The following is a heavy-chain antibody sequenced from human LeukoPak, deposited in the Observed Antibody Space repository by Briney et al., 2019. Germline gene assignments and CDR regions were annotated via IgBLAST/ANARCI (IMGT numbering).Heavy chain of an antibody. Sequence: ASVKVSCKASGYTFTGYYMHWVRQAPGQGLEWMGGINPNSGGTNYAQKFQGRVTMTRDTSISTAYMELSRLRSDDTAVYYCARTLYDILTGYLHAFDIWGQGTMVTVSS. CDR2: INPNSGGT. J-gene: IGHJ3*02. V-gene: IGHV1-2*02. CDR3: ARTLYDILTGYLHAFDI. D-gene: IGHD3-9*01. CDR1: GYTFTGYY.